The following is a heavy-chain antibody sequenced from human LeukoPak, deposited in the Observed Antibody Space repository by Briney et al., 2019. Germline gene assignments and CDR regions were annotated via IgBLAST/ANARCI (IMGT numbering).Heavy chain of an antibody. V-gene: IGHV3-66*01. Sequence: PGGSLRLSCAASGFTFSNYAMSWVRQPPGKGLEWVSVMYTGGGRYYGDSVKGRFTISRDNSKNTVFLQMNSLRVEDTALYYCTRGQSYCGADCYSDWGQGTLVTVSS. D-gene: IGHD2-21*02. CDR2: MYTGGGR. CDR1: GFTFSNYA. CDR3: TRGQSYCGADCYSD. J-gene: IGHJ4*02.